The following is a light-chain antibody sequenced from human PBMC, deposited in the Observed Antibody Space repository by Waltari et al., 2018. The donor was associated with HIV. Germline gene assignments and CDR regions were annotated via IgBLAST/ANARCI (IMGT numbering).Light chain of an antibody. CDR1: QSVPASTS. Sequence: EIVLTQSPGTLSLSPGERATLSCRASQSVPASTSLAWYQQRPGQAPRLLIYGATSRAPGIPDRFSGSGSGTDFSLSISRLEPEDFALYYCQQYGISPWTFGQGTKVEIK. J-gene: IGKJ1*01. CDR2: GAT. CDR3: QQYGISPWT. V-gene: IGKV3-20*01.